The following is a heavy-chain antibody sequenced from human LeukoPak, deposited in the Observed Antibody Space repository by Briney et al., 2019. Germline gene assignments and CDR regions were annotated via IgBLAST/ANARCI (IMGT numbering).Heavy chain of an antibody. CDR1: GFTFSSYG. D-gene: IGHD1-26*01. CDR3: ARGAVVGARPYYYYGMDV. CDR2: ISYDGSNK. V-gene: IGHV3-30*03. J-gene: IGHJ6*02. Sequence: GGSLRLSCAASGFTFSSYGMHWVRQAPGKGLEWVAVISYDGSNKYYADSVKGRFTISRDNSKNTLYLQMNSLRAEDTAVYYCARGAVVGARPYYYYGMDVWGQGTTVTVSS.